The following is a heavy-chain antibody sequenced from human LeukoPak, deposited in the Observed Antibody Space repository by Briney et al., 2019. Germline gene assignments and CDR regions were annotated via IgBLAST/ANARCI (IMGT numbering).Heavy chain of an antibody. J-gene: IGHJ4*02. V-gene: IGHV4-59*12. CDR2: IYYSGST. CDR3: ARGQFPKYSYDY. D-gene: IGHD5-18*01. CDR1: GGSISSYY. Sequence: SETLSLTCTVSGGSISSYYWSWIRQPPGKGLEWIGYIYYSGSTNYNPSLKSRVTISVDTSKNQFSLKLSSVTAADTAVYYCARGQFPKYSYDYWGQGTLVTVSS.